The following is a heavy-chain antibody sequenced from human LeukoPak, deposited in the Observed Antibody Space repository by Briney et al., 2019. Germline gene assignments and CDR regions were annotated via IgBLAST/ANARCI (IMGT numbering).Heavy chain of an antibody. D-gene: IGHD2-15*01. CDR2: ISAYNGNT. J-gene: IGHJ6*03. CDR3: ARDGLGYCSGGSCYHWHYYYYMDV. CDR1: GYTFTSYG. V-gene: IGHV1-18*01. Sequence: VASVKVSCKASGYTFTSYGISWVRQAPGQGLEWMGWISAYNGNTNYAQKLQGRVTMTTDTSTSTAYMELRSLRSDDTAVYYCARDGLGYCSGGSCYHWHYYYYMDVWGKGTTVTVSS.